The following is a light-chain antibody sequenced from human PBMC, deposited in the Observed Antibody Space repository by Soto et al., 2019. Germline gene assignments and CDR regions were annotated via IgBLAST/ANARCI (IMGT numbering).Light chain of an antibody. Sequence: QSVLTQPPSASGTAGRRVTISCSGGSSNIGSHVVYWYQQLAGTAPKLLVYNNNQRRSGVPDRFSGSKSGTSASLAISGLQSEDEGYYYGAVWDDSLDGWVFGGGTKLTV. CDR1: SSNIGSHV. J-gene: IGLJ3*02. CDR2: NNN. V-gene: IGLV1-44*01. CDR3: AVWDDSLDGWV.